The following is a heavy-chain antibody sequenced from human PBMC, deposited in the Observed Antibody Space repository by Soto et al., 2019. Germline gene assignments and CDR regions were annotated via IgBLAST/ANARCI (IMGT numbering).Heavy chain of an antibody. J-gene: IGHJ4*02. V-gene: IGHV3-53*01. Sequence: EVQLVESGGGVIQPGGSLRLSCAASGFSVSSKYMTWVRQAPGTGLEWVAVIYGGGTAYYADSVKGRFTISRDNSKNTLYLQMNSLRAEDTAVYYCVQTTGWPGFDFWGQGTLVTVSS. CDR3: VQTTGWPGFDF. CDR1: GFSVSSKY. CDR2: IYGGGTA. D-gene: IGHD6-19*01.